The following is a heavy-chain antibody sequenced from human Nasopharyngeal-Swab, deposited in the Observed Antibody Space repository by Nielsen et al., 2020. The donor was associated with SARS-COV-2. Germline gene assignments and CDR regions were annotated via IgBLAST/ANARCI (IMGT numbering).Heavy chain of an antibody. CDR3: ARDGYSYDDAFDI. D-gene: IGHD5-18*01. Sequence: GESLKISCAASGFTVNSNFMTWVRQAPGKVLEWVSIIYSSGGTHYAESVQGRFTISRDTSNNTQYLQMTSLRPDDTAVYYCARDGYSYDDAFDIWGQGTLVTVSS. J-gene: IGHJ3*02. CDR1: GFTVNSNF. CDR2: IYSSGGT. V-gene: IGHV3-66*03.